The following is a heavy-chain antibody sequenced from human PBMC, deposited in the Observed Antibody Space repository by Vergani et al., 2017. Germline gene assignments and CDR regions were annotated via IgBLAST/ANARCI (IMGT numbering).Heavy chain of an antibody. J-gene: IGHJ4*02. D-gene: IGHD3-22*01. Sequence: QLHLQESGPGLVKPSETLSLTCTVSGGSISNDYWSWIRQPPGKGLEWIGHIYHSGGTNYNPSLKSRVTISVETSKNQFSLKLSSVTAADTAVYFCTRSAYYYDRWGQGTLVTVSS. V-gene: IGHV4-59*01. CDR2: IYHSGGT. CDR3: TRSAYYYDR. CDR1: GGSISNDY.